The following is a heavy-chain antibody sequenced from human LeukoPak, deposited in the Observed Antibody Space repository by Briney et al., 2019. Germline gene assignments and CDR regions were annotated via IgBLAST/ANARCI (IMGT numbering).Heavy chain of an antibody. J-gene: IGHJ4*02. V-gene: IGHV3-7*01. CDR2: IKQDGSGK. CDR3: ARGHVTIAAATIY. D-gene: IGHD6-13*01. CDR1: GITFSRYW. Sequence: GGSLRLPCAVSGITFSRYWMRWVRQAPGKGLEWVANIKQDGSGKYYVDSVKGRFTISRDNAKNSLYLQMNSLRAEDTAAYYCARGHVTIAAATIYWGQGTLVTVSS.